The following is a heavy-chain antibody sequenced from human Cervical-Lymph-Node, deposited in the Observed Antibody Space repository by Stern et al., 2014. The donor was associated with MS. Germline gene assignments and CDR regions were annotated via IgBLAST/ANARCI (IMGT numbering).Heavy chain of an antibody. D-gene: IGHD5-12*01. CDR1: GYTFSNYW. CDR2: IWLDASET. J-gene: IGHJ4*02. V-gene: IGHV5-51*01. Sequence: EVQLVQSGGEVKKPGASLNISCKASGYTFSNYWIGWGRQMPGKGLEWMGIIWLDASETKYSPSFRGQVTISVDKSITTAYLQWSSLQASDSAMYYCARPIMANVPIGSWGQGTLVIVSS. CDR3: ARPIMANVPIGS.